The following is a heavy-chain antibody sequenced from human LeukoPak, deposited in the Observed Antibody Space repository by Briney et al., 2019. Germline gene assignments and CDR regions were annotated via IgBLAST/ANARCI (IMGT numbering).Heavy chain of an antibody. D-gene: IGHD2-2*01. CDR1: AGSITRGDYH. CDR2: ISTSGST. Sequence: SQTLSLICTVSAGSITRGDYHWTWLRQPAGRGPEWIGRISTSGSTSYNPSLKSRVTVSLDTSKNQFSLDLNPVTAADTAVYYCARGGVPGANWLDPWGQGTLVAVAS. V-gene: IGHV4-61*02. CDR3: ARGGVPGANWLDP. J-gene: IGHJ5*02.